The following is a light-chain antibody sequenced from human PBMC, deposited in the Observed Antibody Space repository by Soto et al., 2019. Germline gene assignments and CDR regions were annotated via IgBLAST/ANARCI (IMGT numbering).Light chain of an antibody. CDR3: QQVNSYPLT. Sequence: DLQLTQSPSFLSASVGDRVTITCRASQGISSYLAWYQQKPGKAPKLLIYAASTLQSGVPSRFSGSGSGTEFTLTISSLQPEDFATYYCQQVNSYPLTFGPGTKVDIK. CDR2: AAS. CDR1: QGISSY. J-gene: IGKJ3*01. V-gene: IGKV1-9*01.